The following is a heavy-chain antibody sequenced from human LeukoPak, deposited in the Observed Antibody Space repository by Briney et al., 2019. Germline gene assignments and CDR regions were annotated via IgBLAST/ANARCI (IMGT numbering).Heavy chain of an antibody. V-gene: IGHV5-51*01. D-gene: IGHD6-13*01. CDR2: IYPGNSDT. J-gene: IGHJ3*02. CDR1: GYSFTSYW. CDR3: AVSSSWYWGRFGDAFDI. Sequence: GESLKISCKGSGYSFTSYWIGWMRQMPGKGLEWMGIIYPGNSDTRYSPSFQGQVTISADKSISTAYLQWSSLKASDTAMYYCAVSSSWYWGRFGDAFDIWGQGTMVTVSS.